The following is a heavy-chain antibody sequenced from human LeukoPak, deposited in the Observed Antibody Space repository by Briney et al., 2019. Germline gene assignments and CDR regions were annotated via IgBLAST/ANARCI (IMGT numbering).Heavy chain of an antibody. D-gene: IGHD4-17*01. V-gene: IGHV3-21*04. CDR1: GFTFSSYS. Sequence: PGGSLRLSCAASGFTFSSYSMNWVRQAPGKGLEWVSSISSGSSYIYYADSVKGRFTISRDNAKNSLYLQMNGLRAEATAIYYRGKPILTGGPTTVATSRYWGQRTLVTVSS. CDR2: ISSGSSYI. J-gene: IGHJ4*02. CDR3: GKPILTGGPTTVATSRY.